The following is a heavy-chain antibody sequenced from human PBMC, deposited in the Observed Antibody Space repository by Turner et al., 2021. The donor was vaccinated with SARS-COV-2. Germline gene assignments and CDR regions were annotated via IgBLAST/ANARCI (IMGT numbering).Heavy chain of an antibody. CDR1: GYMFSSYW. D-gene: IGHD2-15*01. CDR2: IYPGDSDT. Sequence: EVQLVQSVAEVKKPGESLKISCKSSGYMFSSYWIGWVRQMPGKGLEWMGVIYPGDSDTRYSPAFQGQVTISADKSINTAYLQWSSLKASDTAMYYCARQKYCSGASCFVFGDAFDIWGRGTVVTISS. CDR3: ARQKYCSGASCFVFGDAFDI. V-gene: IGHV5-51*01. J-gene: IGHJ3*02.